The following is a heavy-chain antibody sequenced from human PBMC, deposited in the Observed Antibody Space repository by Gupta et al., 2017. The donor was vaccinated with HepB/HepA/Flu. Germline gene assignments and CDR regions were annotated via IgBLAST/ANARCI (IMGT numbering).Heavy chain of an antibody. D-gene: IGHD3-16*01. CDR1: GGSITSGGYY. CDR3: VTSSITYAAFDI. Sequence: QVQLQESGPGLVKPSQTLSLTCPVPGGSITSGGYYWSWIRQHPGKGLEFIGFIYYSGSTYSNPSLKSRVSISVDTSEKQFSLKLRSVTAADTAVYYCVTSSITYAAFDIWGQGTMVTVSS. J-gene: IGHJ3*02. V-gene: IGHV4-31*03. CDR2: IYYSGST.